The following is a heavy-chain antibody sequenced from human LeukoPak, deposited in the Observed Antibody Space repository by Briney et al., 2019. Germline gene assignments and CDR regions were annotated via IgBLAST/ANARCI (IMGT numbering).Heavy chain of an antibody. CDR2: ISSSSSTI. CDR3: ARIIDFWSGSSHYYYMDV. V-gene: IGHV3-48*01. Sequence: GGSLRLSCAASGFTLSSYGMTWVRQAPGKGLEWVSYISSSSSTIYYADSMKGRFTISRDNAKNSLYLQMNSLRAEDTAVYYCARIIDFWSGSSHYYYMDVWGKGTTVTVSS. J-gene: IGHJ6*03. D-gene: IGHD3-3*01. CDR1: GFTLSSYG.